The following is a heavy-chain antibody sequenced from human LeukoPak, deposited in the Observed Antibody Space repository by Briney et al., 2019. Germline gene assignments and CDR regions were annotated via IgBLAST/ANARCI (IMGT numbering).Heavy chain of an antibody. J-gene: IGHJ4*02. CDR1: EFTFDDYA. CDR2: INGGGGRT. Sequence: GGSLRLSCAASEFTFDDYAMHWVRQAPGKGLEWVSLINGGGGRTYYADSVKGRFTISRDNNKKSLYLQMNTLRTEDTALYYCAKDTGRGWDFDYWGQGTLVTVSS. D-gene: IGHD6-19*01. V-gene: IGHV3-43*02. CDR3: AKDTGRGWDFDY.